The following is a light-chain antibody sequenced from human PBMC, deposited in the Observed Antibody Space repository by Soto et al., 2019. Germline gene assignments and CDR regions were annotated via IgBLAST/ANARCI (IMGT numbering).Light chain of an antibody. Sequence: QSALTQPASVSGSPGQSITISCTGTSSDVGVFNYVSWYQQHPGKAPKLMIYDVTNRPSGVSNRFSGSKSGNTASLTISGLQAEDEADYYCSSYTSSRSLVFGGGTKLTVL. V-gene: IGLV2-14*01. CDR3: SSYTSSRSLV. CDR2: DVT. J-gene: IGLJ2*01. CDR1: SSDVGVFNY.